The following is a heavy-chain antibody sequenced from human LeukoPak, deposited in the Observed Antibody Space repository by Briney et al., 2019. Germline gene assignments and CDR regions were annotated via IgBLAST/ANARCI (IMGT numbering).Heavy chain of an antibody. D-gene: IGHD6-19*01. CDR3: ARDQVAEAGVGIAFDI. V-gene: IGHV1-69*05. J-gene: IGHJ3*02. CDR2: IIPIFGTA. CDR1: GGTFSSYA. Sequence: SVKVSCKASGGTFSSYAISWVRQAPGQGLEWMGGIIPIFGTANYAQKFQGRVTITTDESTSTAYMELSSLRSEDTAVYYCARDQVAEAGVGIAFDIWGQGTMVTVSS.